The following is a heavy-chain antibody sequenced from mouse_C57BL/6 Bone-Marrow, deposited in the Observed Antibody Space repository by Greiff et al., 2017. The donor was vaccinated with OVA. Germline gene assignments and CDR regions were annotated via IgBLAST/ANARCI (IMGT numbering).Heavy chain of an antibody. V-gene: IGHV1-53*01. CDR3: ARENYWYYAMDY. J-gene: IGHJ4*01. Sequence: QVQLQQPGPELVKPGASVKLSCKASGYTFTSYWMHWVKQRPGQGLEWIGNINPSNGGTNYNEKFKSKATLTVDKSSSTAYMQLSSLTSEDSAVYYCARENYWYYAMDYWGQGTSVTVSS. D-gene: IGHD1-1*02. CDR1: GYTFTSYW. CDR2: INPSNGGT.